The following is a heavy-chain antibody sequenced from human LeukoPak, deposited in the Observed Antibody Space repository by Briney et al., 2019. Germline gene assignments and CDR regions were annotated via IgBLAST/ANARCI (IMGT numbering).Heavy chain of an antibody. CDR3: ARQGSGRAFDI. J-gene: IGHJ3*02. Sequence: SETLSLTCTVFGGSIGSYYWNWIRQSPGKGVEWIAYMFYNVSTNYSPSLKSRVTISVDTSKNQFSLKLISVTAADTAVYFCARQGSGRAFDIWGQGTMVTVSS. V-gene: IGHV4-59*08. CDR1: GGSIGSYY. CDR2: MFYNVST.